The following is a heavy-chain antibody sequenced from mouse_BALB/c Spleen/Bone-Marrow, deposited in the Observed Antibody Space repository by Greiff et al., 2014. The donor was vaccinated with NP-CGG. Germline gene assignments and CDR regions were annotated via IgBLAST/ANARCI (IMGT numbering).Heavy chain of an antibody. D-gene: IGHD1-1*01. CDR3: ANYYYGSHFDY. CDR1: GFNIKDTY. Sequence: EVKLVESGAALVKPGASVKLSCTASGFNIKDTYMHWVQQRPEQGLEWIGRIDPANGNTKYDPKFQGKATITADTSSNTAYLQLSSLTSEDTAVYYCANYYYGSHFDYWGQGTTLTVSS. CDR2: IDPANGNT. V-gene: IGHV14-3*02. J-gene: IGHJ2*01.